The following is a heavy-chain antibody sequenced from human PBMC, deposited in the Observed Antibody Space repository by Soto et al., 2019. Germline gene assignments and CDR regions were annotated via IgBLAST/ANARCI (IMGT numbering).Heavy chain of an antibody. CDR3: ARSLIGYSSSWYWFAP. J-gene: IGHJ5*02. CDR2: TYYRSKWYN. CDR1: WDSVSSHSAA. V-gene: IGHV6-1*01. D-gene: IGHD6-13*01. Sequence: SQFLSLTCAISWDSVSSHSAAWNWIRQSPSRGLEWLGRTYYRSKWYNDYAVSVKSRRTINPDTSKNQFALQLNSVTPEHPAVYSCARSLIGYSSSWYWFAPWRQGTLVTVAS.